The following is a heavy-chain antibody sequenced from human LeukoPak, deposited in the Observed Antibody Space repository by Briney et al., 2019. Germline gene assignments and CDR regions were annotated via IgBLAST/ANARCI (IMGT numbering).Heavy chain of an antibody. Sequence: GGSLRLSCAASGFTFSSYGMHWVRQAPGKGLEWVAVISYDGSNKYYADSVKGRFTISRDNSKNTLYLQMNSLRAEDTAVYYCSRGSYFDYWGQGTLVTVSS. CDR3: SRGSYFDY. D-gene: IGHD3-16*01. V-gene: IGHV3-30*03. CDR1: GFTFSSYG. J-gene: IGHJ4*02. CDR2: ISYDGSNK.